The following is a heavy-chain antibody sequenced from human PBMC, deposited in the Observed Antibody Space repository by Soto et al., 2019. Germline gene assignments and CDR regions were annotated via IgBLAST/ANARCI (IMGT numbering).Heavy chain of an antibody. CDR2: INSDGSST. J-gene: IGHJ5*02. CDR3: AGDRRMVRGANWFDP. V-gene: IGHV3-74*01. D-gene: IGHD3-10*01. CDR1: GFTFSSYW. Sequence: EVQLVESGGGLVQPGGSLRLSCAASGFTFSSYWMHWVRQAPGKGLVWVSRINSDGSSTSYADSVKGRFTISRDNAKNTMYLQMNSLRAEDTAVYYCAGDRRMVRGANWFDPWGQGTLVTVSS.